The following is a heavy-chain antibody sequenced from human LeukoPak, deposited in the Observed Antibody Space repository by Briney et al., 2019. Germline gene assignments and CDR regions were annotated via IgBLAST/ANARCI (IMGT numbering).Heavy chain of an antibody. CDR3: ARTKWQLPWT. V-gene: IGHV3-11*04. Sequence: GGSLRLSCAASGFTFSDYYMSWIRQAPGKGLECISYIRSSATTMFYADSVKGRFTISRDNAKNSLYLQINSLRVEDTAIYYCARTKWQLPWTWGQGTLVTVSS. CDR2: IRSSATTM. D-gene: IGHD1-26*01. CDR1: GFTFSDYY. J-gene: IGHJ5*02.